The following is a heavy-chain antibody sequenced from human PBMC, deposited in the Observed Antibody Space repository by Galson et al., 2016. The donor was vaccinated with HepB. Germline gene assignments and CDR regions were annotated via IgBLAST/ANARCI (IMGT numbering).Heavy chain of an antibody. CDR3: AKDSVSHCGGDCYWGKYFQH. Sequence: SLRLSCAASGFTFSTHGMHWVRQAPGKGLEWVAVISYDGSYKYYADSVKGRFTISKDNSKNTLYLQMNSLRAEDTAVYYCAKDSVSHCGGDCYWGKYFQHWGQGTLVTVSS. J-gene: IGHJ1*01. D-gene: IGHD2-21*02. V-gene: IGHV3-30*18. CDR1: GFTFSTHG. CDR2: ISYDGSYK.